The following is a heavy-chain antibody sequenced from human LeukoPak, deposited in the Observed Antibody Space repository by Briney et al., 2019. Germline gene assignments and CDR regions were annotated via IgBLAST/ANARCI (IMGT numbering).Heavy chain of an antibody. V-gene: IGHV1-69*01. CDR3: ARAQTPGYSYGLLNYYYMDV. Sequence: SVKVFCKASGGTFSSYAISWVPQAPGQGPEWMGGIIPIFGTANYAQKFQGRVTITADESTSTAYMELSSLRAEDTAVYYCARAQTPGYSYGLLNYYYMDVWGKGTTVTVSS. J-gene: IGHJ6*03. D-gene: IGHD5-18*01. CDR2: IIPIFGTA. CDR1: GGTFSSYA.